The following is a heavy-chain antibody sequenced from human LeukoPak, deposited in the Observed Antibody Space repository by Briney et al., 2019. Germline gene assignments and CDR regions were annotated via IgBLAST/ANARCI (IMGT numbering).Heavy chain of an antibody. CDR2: ISGSGGST. V-gene: IGHV3-23*01. CDR1: GFTFSDYY. J-gene: IGHJ2*01. D-gene: IGHD6-25*01. CDR3: AKDLAAPNWYFDL. Sequence: GGSLRLSCAASGFTFSDYYMSWVRQAPGKGLEWVSAISGSGGSTYYADSVKGRFTISRDNSKNTLYLQMNSLRAEDTAVYYCAKDLAAPNWYFDLWGRGTLVTVSS.